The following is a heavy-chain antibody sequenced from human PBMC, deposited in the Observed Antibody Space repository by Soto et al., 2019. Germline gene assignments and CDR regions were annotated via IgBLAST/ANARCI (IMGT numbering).Heavy chain of an antibody. J-gene: IGHJ5*02. Sequence: QVQLVQSGGEVKKPGASVKVSCKASGYTFTNYGISWVRQAPGQGLEWMGWINVYNGNTKYAQKVQGRVTMTTDTSTSTADMERRSLRSDDTAVYYCARGVGSGSYDNQYNWFDPWGQGTLVTVSS. CDR2: INVYNGNT. CDR1: GYTFTNYG. V-gene: IGHV1-18*01. D-gene: IGHD3-10*01. CDR3: ARGVGSGSYDNQYNWFDP.